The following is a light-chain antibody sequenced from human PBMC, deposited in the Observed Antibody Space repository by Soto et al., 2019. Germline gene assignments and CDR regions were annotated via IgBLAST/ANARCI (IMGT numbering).Light chain of an antibody. V-gene: IGKV3-20*01. CDR3: QQYGSSGT. J-gene: IGKJ1*01. CDR2: GAS. Sequence: EIVLTQSPSTLSLSPGDRATLSCRASQSVSKNYLAWYQQQPGQAPRILIYGASNRATGIPDRLSGSGSGTDFTLTISRMEPEDFAVYYCQQYGSSGTFGQGTKVDIK. CDR1: QSVSKNY.